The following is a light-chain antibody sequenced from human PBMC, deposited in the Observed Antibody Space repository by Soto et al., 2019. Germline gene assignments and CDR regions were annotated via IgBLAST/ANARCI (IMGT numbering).Light chain of an antibody. CDR2: LNSDGTH. J-gene: IGLJ3*02. V-gene: IGLV4-69*01. CDR1: SGHGSYA. Sequence: QPVLTQSPSASASLGASVRLTGTLSSGHGSYAIAWHQQQPEEGPRYLMTLNSDGTHSKGDGIPDRFSGSSSGAERYLTISSLQSEDEADYYCQTWGTAIRVFGGGTKVTVL. CDR3: QTWGTAIRV.